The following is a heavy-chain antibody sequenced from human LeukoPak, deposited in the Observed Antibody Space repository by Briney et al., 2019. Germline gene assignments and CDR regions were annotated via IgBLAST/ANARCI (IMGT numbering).Heavy chain of an antibody. V-gene: IGHV4-59*01. CDR3: ARGCNALDY. D-gene: IGHD2/OR15-2a*01. CDR1: GGSISTYY. Sequence: PSETLSLPCTVSGGSISTYYWSWIRQPPGKGLDWIGSISYTGSTNFNPSHRSRVTISLYTTKNQISLRLSSVTAADTAVYYCARGCNALDYWGQGTLVTVSS. CDR2: ISYTGST. J-gene: IGHJ4*02.